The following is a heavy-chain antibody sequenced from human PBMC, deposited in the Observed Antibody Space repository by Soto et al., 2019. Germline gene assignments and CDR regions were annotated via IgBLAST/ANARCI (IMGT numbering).Heavy chain of an antibody. CDR3: ARREIQGPIDY. V-gene: IGHV4-28*01. CDR2: IYHSGTT. Sequence: QVQLQESGPGLVKPSDTLSLTCAVSGYSISSSNWWGWIRQPPGKGLEWIGYIYHSGTTYYNPSLKSRVTXSXATSKNQFSLKLTSVTAVDTAVYYCARREIQGPIDYWGQGTLVTVSS. CDR1: GYSISSSNW. J-gene: IGHJ4*02. D-gene: IGHD1-26*01.